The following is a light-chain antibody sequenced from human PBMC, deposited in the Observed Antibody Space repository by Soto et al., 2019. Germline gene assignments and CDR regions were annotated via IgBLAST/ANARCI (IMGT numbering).Light chain of an antibody. CDR1: KLGDKY. V-gene: IGLV3-1*01. CDR3: QAWDSSTGGFL. Sequence: SYELTQPPSVSVSPGQTASITCSGDKLGDKYACWYQQKPGQSHVLVIYQDSKRPSGIPERFSGSNSGNTATLTISGTQAMDEADYYCQAWDSSTGGFLFGGGTKLTVL. CDR2: QDS. J-gene: IGLJ2*01.